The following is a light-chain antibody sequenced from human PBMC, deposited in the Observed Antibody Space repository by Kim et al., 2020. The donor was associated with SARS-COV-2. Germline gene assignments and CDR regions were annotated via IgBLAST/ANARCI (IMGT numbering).Light chain of an antibody. Sequence: AAVGNGVTTTGRASQGINDDLGWYQQKPGKAPKCLIYGASRLQTGVPPRFSGSGSETEFTLTISSLQPEDFATYYCLQHNQYPRLFGQGTKVDIK. CDR2: GAS. CDR1: QGINDD. J-gene: IGKJ1*01. V-gene: IGKV1-17*01. CDR3: LQHNQYPRL.